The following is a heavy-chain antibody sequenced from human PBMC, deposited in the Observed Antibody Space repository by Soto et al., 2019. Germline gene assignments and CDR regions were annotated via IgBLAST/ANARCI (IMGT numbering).Heavy chain of an antibody. CDR2: IYYSGST. CDR3: ARLAADFDL. V-gene: IGHV4-59*01. J-gene: IGHJ2*01. CDR1: GGSISSYY. D-gene: IGHD4-17*01. Sequence: SETLSLTCTVSGGSISSYYWSWIRQPPGKGLEWIGYIYYSGSTNYNPSLKSRVTISVDTSKNQFSLKLSSVTAADTAVYYCARLAADFDLWGRGTLVTVSS.